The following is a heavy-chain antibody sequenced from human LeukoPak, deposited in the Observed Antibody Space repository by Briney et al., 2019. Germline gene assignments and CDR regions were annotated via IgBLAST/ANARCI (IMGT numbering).Heavy chain of an antibody. CDR3: ARHRGYRGYNQGGWFDS. Sequence: GESLKISCKGSGYTFTNYWIHWVRRMPGKGLEWMGVINPGDSDTRYSPSFQGQVTISADKSITTAYLQWSSLKASDTAMYYCARHRGYRGYNQGGWFDSWGQGTLVTVSS. CDR1: GYTFTNYW. V-gene: IGHV5-51*01. J-gene: IGHJ5*01. D-gene: IGHD5-12*01. CDR2: INPGDSDT.